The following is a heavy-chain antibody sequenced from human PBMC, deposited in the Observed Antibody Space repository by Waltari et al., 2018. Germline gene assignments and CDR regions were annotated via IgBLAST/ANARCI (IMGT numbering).Heavy chain of an antibody. CDR2: INAGNGNT. Sequence: QVQLVQSGAEVKKPGASVKVSCKASGYTFTRYAMHWVRQAPGQRLEWMGWINAGNGNTKYSPKFQGRVTITRDTSASTAYMELSSLRSEDTAVYYCARGSDRSGYYYNYWGQGTMVTVSS. J-gene: IGHJ3*01. CDR3: ARGSDRSGYYYNY. CDR1: GYTFTRYA. D-gene: IGHD3-22*01. V-gene: IGHV1-3*01.